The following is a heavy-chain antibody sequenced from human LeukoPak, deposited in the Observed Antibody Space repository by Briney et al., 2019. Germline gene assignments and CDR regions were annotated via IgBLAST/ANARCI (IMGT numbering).Heavy chain of an antibody. D-gene: IGHD3-10*01. CDR2: IYSGGST. CDR1: GFTVSSNY. V-gene: IGHV3-53*01. CDR3: ARVKAGYYYYMDV. Sequence: GGSLRLSCAASGFTVSSNYMSWVRQAPGKGLEWVSVIYSGGSTYYADSVKGRFTISRDNSKNTLYLQMNSLRAEDTAVYYCARVKAGYYYYMDVWGKGTTVTVSS. J-gene: IGHJ6*03.